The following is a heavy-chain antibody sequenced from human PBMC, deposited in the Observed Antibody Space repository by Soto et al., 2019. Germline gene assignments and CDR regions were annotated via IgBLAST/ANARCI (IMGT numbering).Heavy chain of an antibody. J-gene: IGHJ6*02. Sequence: EVQLVESGGGLIQPGGSLRLSCAASGLTFSNYWIHWVRQAPGKGLVWVSRIDNDGRSTTYADSVKGRFTISRDNAKNTLYLQMNSLRAEDTAVYYCARDRYYGMDVWGQGTTVTVS. CDR1: GLTFSNYW. CDR3: ARDRYYGMDV. CDR2: IDNDGRST. V-gene: IGHV3-74*01.